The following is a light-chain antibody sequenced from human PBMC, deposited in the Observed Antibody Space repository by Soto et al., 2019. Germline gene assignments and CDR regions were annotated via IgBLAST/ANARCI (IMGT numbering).Light chain of an antibody. CDR1: QGISSN. CDR2: AAS. CDR3: QQGYSTPWT. V-gene: IGKV1-39*01. Sequence: IPLTPSPSTLSGSVSSRFTITFWASQGISSNLAWYQQKPGKAPKLLIYAASNLQSGVPSRFSASGSGTDFTLTLNSLQPEDFATYYCQQGYSTPWTFGQGTKVDIK. J-gene: IGKJ1*01.